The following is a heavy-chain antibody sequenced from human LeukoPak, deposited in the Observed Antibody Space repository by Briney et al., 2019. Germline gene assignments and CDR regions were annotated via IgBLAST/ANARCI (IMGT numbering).Heavy chain of an antibody. CDR3: ARVAAVAGPTPFYYYYMDV. D-gene: IGHD6-19*01. CDR2: IYYSGNT. CDR1: GGSISRYY. V-gene: IGHV4-59*01. J-gene: IGHJ6*03. Sequence: SETLSLTCTVSGGSISRYYWSWIRQPPGKGLEWIGYIYYSGNTNYNPSLKSRVTISVDTSKNQFSLKLSSVTAADTAVYYCARVAAVAGPTPFYYYYMDVWGKGTTVTISS.